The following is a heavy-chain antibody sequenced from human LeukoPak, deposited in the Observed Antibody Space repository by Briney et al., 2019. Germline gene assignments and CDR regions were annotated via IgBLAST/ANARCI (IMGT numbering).Heavy chain of an antibody. CDR1: GFTFSSYG. CDR2: ISDTSSNI. J-gene: IGHJ4*02. V-gene: IGHV3-48*04. D-gene: IGHD5-18*01. CDR3: ARDRIQLWPSPDY. Sequence: GGSLRLSCAASGFTFSSYGMHWVRQAPGKGLEWVSYISDTSSNIYYADSVKGRFTISRDNAKNSLYLQMNSLRAEDTAVYYCARDRIQLWPSPDYWGQGTLVTVSS.